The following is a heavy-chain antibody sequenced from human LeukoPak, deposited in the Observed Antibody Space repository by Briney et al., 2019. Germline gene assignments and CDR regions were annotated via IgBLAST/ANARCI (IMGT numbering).Heavy chain of an antibody. Sequence: GASVKVSCKASGYTFTSYAMHWVRQAPGQRLEWMGWINAGNGNTKYSQKFQGRVTITRDTSASTAYMELSSPRSEDTAVYYCARVPNYGDYPDAFDIWGQGTMVTVS. J-gene: IGHJ3*02. CDR1: GYTFTSYA. CDR2: INAGNGNT. CDR3: ARVPNYGDYPDAFDI. D-gene: IGHD4-17*01. V-gene: IGHV1-3*01.